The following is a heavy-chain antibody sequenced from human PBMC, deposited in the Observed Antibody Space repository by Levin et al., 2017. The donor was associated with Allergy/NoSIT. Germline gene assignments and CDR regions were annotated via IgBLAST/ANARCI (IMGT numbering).Heavy chain of an antibody. Sequence: GESLKISCAASGFTFSSYGMHWVRQAPGKGLEWVAVISYDGSNKYYADSVKGRFTISRDNSKNTLYLQMNSLRAEDTAVYYCAKDQSHVDTAMVLDYWGQGTLVTVSS. CDR1: GFTFSSYG. D-gene: IGHD5-18*01. CDR3: AKDQSHVDTAMVLDY. J-gene: IGHJ4*02. V-gene: IGHV3-30*18. CDR2: ISYDGSNK.